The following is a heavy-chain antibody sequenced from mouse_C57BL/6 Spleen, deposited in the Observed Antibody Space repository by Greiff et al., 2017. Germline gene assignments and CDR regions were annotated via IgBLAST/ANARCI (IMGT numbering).Heavy chain of an antibody. CDR1: GYTFTSYW. CDR2: IHPNSGSN. CDR3: ASLYDYDGYYFDY. D-gene: IGHD2-4*01. J-gene: IGHJ2*01. Sequence: QVQLQQPGAELVKPGASVKLSCKASGYTFTSYWMHWVKQRPGQGLEWIGMIHPNSGSNNYNEKFKSKATLTVDKSSSTAYMQLSSLTSEDSAVYYCASLYDYDGYYFDYWGPGTTLTVSS. V-gene: IGHV1-64*01.